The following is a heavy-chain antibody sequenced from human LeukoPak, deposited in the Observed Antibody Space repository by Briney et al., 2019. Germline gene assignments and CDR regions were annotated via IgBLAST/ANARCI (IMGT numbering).Heavy chain of an antibody. D-gene: IGHD3-10*01. J-gene: IGHJ4*02. CDR2: IRYDGSNK. V-gene: IGHV3-30*02. Sequence: GGSLRLSCAASGFTFSSYGMHWVRQAPGKGLEWVAFIRYDGSNKYYADSVKGRFTISRDNSKNTLYLQMNSLRAEDTAVYYRAKLLKYEWFAESYDYWGQGTLVPVSS. CDR3: AKLLKYEWFAESYDY. CDR1: GFTFSSYG.